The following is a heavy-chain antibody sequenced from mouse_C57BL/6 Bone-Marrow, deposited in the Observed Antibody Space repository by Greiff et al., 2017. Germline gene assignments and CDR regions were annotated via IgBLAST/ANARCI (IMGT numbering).Heavy chain of an antibody. V-gene: IGHV1-15*01. CDR1: GYTFTDYE. J-gene: IGHJ2*01. CDR3: TLTTEVATGYFDY. CDR2: IDPETGGT. Sequence: QVQLQQSGAELVRPGASVTLSCKASGYTFTDYEMHWVKQTPVHGLEWIGAIDPETGGTAYTQKFKGKAILTADKSSSTAYMELRSLTSEDSAVYYCTLTTEVATGYFDYWGQGTTLTVSA. D-gene: IGHD1-1*01.